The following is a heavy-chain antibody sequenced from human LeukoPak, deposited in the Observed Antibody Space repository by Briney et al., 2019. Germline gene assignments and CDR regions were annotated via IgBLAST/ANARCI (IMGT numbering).Heavy chain of an antibody. CDR2: ISAYNGNT. CDR1: GYTFTSYG. Sequence: APVKVSCKASGYTFTSYGISWVRQAPGQGLEWMGWISAYNGNTNYAQKLQGRVTMTTDTSTSTAYMELRSLRSDDTAVYYCARDSPPPYYDFWSGYYSYYYYGMDVWGQGTTVTVSS. D-gene: IGHD3-3*01. J-gene: IGHJ6*02. CDR3: ARDSPPPYYDFWSGYYSYYYYGMDV. V-gene: IGHV1-18*01.